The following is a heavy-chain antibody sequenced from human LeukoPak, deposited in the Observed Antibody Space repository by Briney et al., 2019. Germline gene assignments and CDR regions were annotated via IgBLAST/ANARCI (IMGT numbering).Heavy chain of an antibody. CDR1: GFTFSNYA. CDR2: VSGRDTST. Sequence: QAGGSLRLSCAGSGFTFSNYAMSWVRQAPGKGLEWVSAVSGRDTSTYYTDSVKGRFTISRDNSKNTLYLQMNSLSAEDTAIYYCAKWGDYDVLTGYYDSDYWGQGTLVTVSS. V-gene: IGHV3-23*01. J-gene: IGHJ4*02. CDR3: AKWGDYDVLTGYYDSDY. D-gene: IGHD3-9*01.